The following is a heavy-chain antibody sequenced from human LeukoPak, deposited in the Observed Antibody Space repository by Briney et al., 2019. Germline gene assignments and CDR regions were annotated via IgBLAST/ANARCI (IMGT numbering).Heavy chain of an antibody. V-gene: IGHV3-53*01. D-gene: IGHD6-13*01. Sequence: PGGSLRLSCAASGFTVSSNYMSWVRQARGKRLEWVSVIYGGGSTYYAGSVKGRFTISRDSSKNTLYLQMNSLRAEDTAVYYCARCPPGAAPDYWGQGTLVTVSS. CDR3: ARCPPGAAPDY. J-gene: IGHJ4*02. CDR1: GFTVSSNY. CDR2: IYGGGST.